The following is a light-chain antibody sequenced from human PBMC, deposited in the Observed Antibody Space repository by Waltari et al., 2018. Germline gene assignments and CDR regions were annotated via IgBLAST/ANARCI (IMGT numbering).Light chain of an antibody. CDR1: SGDVGSYNR. J-gene: IGLJ2*01. CDR3: NSRDSSGNHLRV. Sequence: QSALTQPPSVSGSPGQSVTISCTGTSGDVGSYNRVSWYQHPPGTAPKLTFYEVTNRPSGIPDRFSGSSSGNTASLTITGAQAEDEADYYCNSRDSSGNHLRVFGGGTKLTVL. V-gene: IGLV2-18*02. CDR2: EVT.